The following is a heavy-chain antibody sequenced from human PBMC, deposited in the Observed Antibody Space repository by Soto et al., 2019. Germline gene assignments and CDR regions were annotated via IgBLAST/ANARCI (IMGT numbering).Heavy chain of an antibody. D-gene: IGHD3-22*01. CDR2: ISSSGNT. J-gene: IGHJ4*02. Sequence: PSDTVSLTCPVCDGSISTFYWSWIRQPPGKGLEWIGYISSSGNTNYNPSLKSRVSISVDTSKNQFSLNLTSVTAADTAVYYCARAPMVLTRSYFDSWGQGTLVTV. CDR3: ARAPMVLTRSYFDS. V-gene: IGHV4-59*01. CDR1: DGSISTFY.